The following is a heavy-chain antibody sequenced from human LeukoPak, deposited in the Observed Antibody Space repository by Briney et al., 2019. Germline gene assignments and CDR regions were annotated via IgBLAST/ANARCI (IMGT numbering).Heavy chain of an antibody. CDR2: ISSGSSTI. CDR1: GFTFSSYS. CDR3: ARGSDLKYFQY. Sequence: PGGSLRLSCAASGFTFSSYSMNWVRQAPGKGLEWISYISSGSSTIYYADSVKGRFTISRDNAKNSLYLQMNSLRAEDMAVYYCARGSDLKYFQYWGQGTLVTVFS. V-gene: IGHV3-48*01. J-gene: IGHJ1*01.